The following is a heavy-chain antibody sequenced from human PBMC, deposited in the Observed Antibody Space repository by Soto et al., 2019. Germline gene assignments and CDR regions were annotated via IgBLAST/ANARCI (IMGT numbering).Heavy chain of an antibody. CDR1: GGTFSSYA. D-gene: IGHD4-17*01. CDR2: IIPIFGTA. CDR3: ARGTTVETGNY. Sequence: SVKVSCKASGGTFSSYAIGWVRQAPGQGLEWMGGIIPIFGTANYAQKFQGRVTMTTDTSTSTAYMELRSLRSDDTAVYYCARGTTVETGNYWGQGTLVTVS. J-gene: IGHJ4*02. V-gene: IGHV1-69*05.